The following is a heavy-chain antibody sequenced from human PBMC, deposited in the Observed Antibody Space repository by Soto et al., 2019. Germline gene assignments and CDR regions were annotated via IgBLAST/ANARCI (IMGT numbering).Heavy chain of an antibody. CDR1: DDSIGPYC. CDR2: VYTSGST. CDR3: AREVVGNTWPGIFDS. J-gene: IGHJ4*02. Sequence: SETLSLTCSISDDSIGPYCWTWIRQTPRKELQWIGYVYTSGSTKYNSSLKSRVTISLDASNSQFSLTMSSVTAADTGVYYCAREVVGNTWPGIFDSWGRGTLVTVSS. V-gene: IGHV4-4*08.